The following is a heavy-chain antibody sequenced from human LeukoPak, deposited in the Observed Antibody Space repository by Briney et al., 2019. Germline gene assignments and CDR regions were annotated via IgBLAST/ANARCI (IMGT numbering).Heavy chain of an antibody. CDR2: ISYDGSNK. CDR1: GFTFGSYG. J-gene: IGHJ4*02. D-gene: IGHD3-9*01. Sequence: PGGSLRLSCAASGFTFGSYGMHWVRQAPGKGLEWVAVISYDGSNKYYADSVKGRFTISRDNSKNTLYLQMNSLRAEDTAVYYCAKGRGDILTGYYYFDYWGQGTLVTVSP. V-gene: IGHV3-30*18. CDR3: AKGRGDILTGYYYFDY.